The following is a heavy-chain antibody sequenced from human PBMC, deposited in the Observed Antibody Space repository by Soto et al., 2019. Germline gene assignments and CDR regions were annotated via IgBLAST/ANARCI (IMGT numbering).Heavy chain of an antibody. V-gene: IGHV4-34*01. CDR3: ASTRPCSSTSCRDY. D-gene: IGHD2-2*01. CDR2: INHSGST. Sequence: PSETLSLTCAVYGGSFSGYYWSWIRQPPGKGLEWIGEINHSGSTNYNPSLKSRVTISVDTSKNQFSLKLSPVTAADTAVYYCASTRPCSSTSCRDYWGQGTLVTVSS. J-gene: IGHJ4*02. CDR1: GGSFSGYY.